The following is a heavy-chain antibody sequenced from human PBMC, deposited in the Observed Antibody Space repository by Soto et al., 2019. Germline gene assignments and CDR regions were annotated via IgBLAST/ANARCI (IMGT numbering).Heavy chain of an antibody. CDR2: IHGGGNSA. CDR3: AKNRGRVTTSFHFDY. J-gene: IGHJ4*02. V-gene: IGHV3-23*01. Sequence: EVQLLESGGDLVQPGRSLRLSCAASGFTFSGYAMSWVRQAPGKGLEWVSVIHGGGNSAYYADSVKGRFTISRDNSKNTLYLQMSSLRGEDTAVYYCAKNRGRVTTSFHFDYWGQGTLVTVSS. CDR1: GFTFSGYA. D-gene: IGHD4-17*01.